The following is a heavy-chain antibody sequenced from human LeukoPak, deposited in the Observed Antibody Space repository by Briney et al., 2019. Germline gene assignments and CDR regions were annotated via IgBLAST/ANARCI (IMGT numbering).Heavy chain of an antibody. CDR2: INPNSGGT. CDR3: ARGPRYCTNGVCFSGRLYYFDY. J-gene: IGHJ4*02. CDR1: GYTFTGYY. D-gene: IGHD2-8*01. V-gene: IGHV1-2*02. Sequence: GASVKVSCKASGYTFTGYYMHWVRQAPGQGLEWMGWINPNSGGTNYAQKFQGRVTMTRDTSISTAYMELSRLRSDDTAVYYCARGPRYCTNGVCFSGRLYYFDYWGQGTLVTVSS.